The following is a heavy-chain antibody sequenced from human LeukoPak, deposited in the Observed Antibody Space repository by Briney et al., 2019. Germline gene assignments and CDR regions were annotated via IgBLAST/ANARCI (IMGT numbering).Heavy chain of an antibody. Sequence: GGSLRLSCAASGFTVSSNYMSWVRQAPGKGLEWVLVIYSGGSTYYADSVEGRFTISRDNSKNTLYLQMNSLRAEDTAVYYCAKEKDDYVWGSYRFGFFDYWGQGTLVTVSS. CDR1: GFTVSSNY. J-gene: IGHJ4*02. CDR3: AKEKDDYVWGSYRFGFFDY. CDR2: IYSGGST. V-gene: IGHV3-53*01. D-gene: IGHD3-16*02.